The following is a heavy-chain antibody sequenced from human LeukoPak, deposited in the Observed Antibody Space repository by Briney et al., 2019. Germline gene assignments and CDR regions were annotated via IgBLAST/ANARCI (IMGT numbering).Heavy chain of an antibody. CDR1: GFTFSSYA. D-gene: IGHD2-21*02. CDR2: ISYDGSNK. CDR3: ASAFCGGDCSFDY. V-gene: IGHV3-30*14. Sequence: GGSLRLSCAASGFTFSSYAMHWVRQAPGKGLEWVAVISYDGSNKYYADSVKGRFTISRDNSKNTLYLQMNRSRADDTAVYYCASAFCGGDCSFDYWGQGTLVTVSS. J-gene: IGHJ4*02.